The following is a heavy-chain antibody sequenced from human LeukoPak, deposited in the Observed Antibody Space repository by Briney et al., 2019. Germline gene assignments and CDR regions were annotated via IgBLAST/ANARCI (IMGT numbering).Heavy chain of an antibody. Sequence: PSETLSLTCAVSGYSISSGYHWGWVRQPPGKGPVWIGSMFHGGNTYCNPSLKSRVTMSIDTSMNQFSLNLTSVTAADTAVYFCARTLYCSGATCFSPELLDTWGQGTLVTVSS. D-gene: IGHD2-15*01. CDR1: GYSISSGYH. CDR2: MFHGGNT. V-gene: IGHV4-38-2*01. J-gene: IGHJ5*02. CDR3: ARTLYCSGATCFSPELLDT.